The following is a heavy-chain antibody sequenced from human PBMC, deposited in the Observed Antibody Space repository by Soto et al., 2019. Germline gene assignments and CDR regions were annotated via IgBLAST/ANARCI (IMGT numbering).Heavy chain of an antibody. CDR1: GFTFRDYT. CDR3: ARGRYGDY. J-gene: IGHJ4*02. CDR2: ILSNYNT. V-gene: IGHV3-23*05. D-gene: IGHD1-26*01. Sequence: GGSLRLSCAASGFTFRDYTMTWVRQAPGKVLECISVILSNYNTYYTDSVRGRFTISRDNSKNTLYLEMNSLRSDDTAVYYCARGRYGDYWGQGALVTVSS.